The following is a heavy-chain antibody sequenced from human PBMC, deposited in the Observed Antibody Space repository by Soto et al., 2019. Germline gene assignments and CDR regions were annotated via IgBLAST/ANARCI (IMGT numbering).Heavy chain of an antibody. CDR3: ARFQGSDPEGYFGY. CDR2: IWYDGSKE. J-gene: IGHJ4*02. V-gene: IGHV3-33*01. CDR1: GFTFSSYG. D-gene: IGHD3-10*01. Sequence: PGGSLRLSCAASGFTFSSYGMHWVRRPPGKGLEWVAVIWYDGSKEYYADSVKGRFTISRDNSKDTLFLQMNSLRAEDTAVYYCARFQGSDPEGYFGYWGQGTLVTVSS.